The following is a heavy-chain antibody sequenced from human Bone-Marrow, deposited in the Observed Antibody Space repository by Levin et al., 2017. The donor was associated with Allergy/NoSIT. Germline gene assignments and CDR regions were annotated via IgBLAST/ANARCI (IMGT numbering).Heavy chain of an antibody. J-gene: IGHJ5*02. D-gene: IGHD2-2*01. Sequence: GESLKISCKASGYTFTSYYMHWVRQAPGQGLEWMGIINPSGGSTSYAQKFQGRVTMTRDTSTSTVYMELSSLRSEDTAVYYCARDANTKGYCSSTSCSTSNWFDPWGQGTLVTVSS. CDR3: ARDANTKGYCSSTSCSTSNWFDP. CDR1: GYTFTSYY. V-gene: IGHV1-46*01. CDR2: INPSGGST.